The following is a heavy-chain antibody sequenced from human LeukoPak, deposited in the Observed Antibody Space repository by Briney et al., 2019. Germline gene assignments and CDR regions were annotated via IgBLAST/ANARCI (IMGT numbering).Heavy chain of an antibody. Sequence: GGSLRLSWAASGFTFSSYSMNWVRQAPGKGLEWVSSISSSSSYIYYADSVKGRFTISRDNAKNSLYLQMNSLRAEDTAVYYCARDLSVVEYYYYGMDVWGQGTTVTVSS. J-gene: IGHJ6*02. CDR1: GFTFSSYS. CDR2: ISSSSSYI. D-gene: IGHD2-15*01. V-gene: IGHV3-21*01. CDR3: ARDLSVVEYYYYGMDV.